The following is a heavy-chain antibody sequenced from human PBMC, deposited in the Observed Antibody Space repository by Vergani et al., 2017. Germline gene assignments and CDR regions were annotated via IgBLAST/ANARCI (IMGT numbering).Heavy chain of an antibody. J-gene: IGHJ4*02. V-gene: IGHV4-59*08. D-gene: IGHD3-10*01. CDR1: GGSISSYY. CDR3: ARALRGRGVNFDY. Sequence: QVKLQESGPGLVKPSETLSPTCTVSGGSISSYYWSWIRQPPGKGLEWIGYIDYSGSTNYNPSLKSRVTISVDTSQNQFSLKLSSVTAADTAVYYCARALRGRGVNFDYWGQGTLVTVSS. CDR2: IDYSGST.